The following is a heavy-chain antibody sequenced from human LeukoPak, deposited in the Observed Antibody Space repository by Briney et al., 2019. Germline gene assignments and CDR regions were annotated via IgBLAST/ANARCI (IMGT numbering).Heavy chain of an antibody. Sequence: ASVKVSCKASGYTFTDYYIHWVRQAPGQVLGWMGWINPKSGGTDYAQKFQGRVTMTRDTSITTVYMELSRLRSDDTAVYYCARDSIAEPHCFDYWGQGTLVTVSS. V-gene: IGHV1-2*02. CDR3: ARDSIAEPHCFDY. CDR2: INPKSGGT. J-gene: IGHJ4*02. CDR1: GYTFTDYY. D-gene: IGHD6-6*01.